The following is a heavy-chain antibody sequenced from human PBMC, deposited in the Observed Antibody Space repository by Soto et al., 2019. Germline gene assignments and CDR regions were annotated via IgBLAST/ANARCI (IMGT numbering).Heavy chain of an antibody. D-gene: IGHD6-19*01. Sequence: QVQLQQWGAGLLKASETLSLTCAVVGDSLRGQSWNWIRQSPGKGLEWIGEIDQSGGTNYNPSLTSRAIISDDTSKNQFSLTLTSVTAADTAVYYCAREDSYGWSGERLDVWGQGTTVTVSS. J-gene: IGHJ6*02. CDR1: GDSLRGQS. CDR3: AREDSYGWSGERLDV. V-gene: IGHV4-34*01. CDR2: IDQSGGT.